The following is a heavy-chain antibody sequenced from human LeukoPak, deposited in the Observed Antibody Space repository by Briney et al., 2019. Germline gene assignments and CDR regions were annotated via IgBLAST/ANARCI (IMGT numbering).Heavy chain of an antibody. CDR3: ATLLYGGNSSWFDP. CDR1: GGSFSGYY. Sequence: PSETLSLTCAVYGGSFSGYYWSWIRQPPGKGLEWIGEINHSGSTNYNPSLKSRVTISVDTSKNQFSLKLSSVTAANTAVYYCATLLYGGNSSWFDPWGQGTLVTVSS. CDR2: INHSGST. J-gene: IGHJ5*02. V-gene: IGHV4-34*01. D-gene: IGHD2-21*02.